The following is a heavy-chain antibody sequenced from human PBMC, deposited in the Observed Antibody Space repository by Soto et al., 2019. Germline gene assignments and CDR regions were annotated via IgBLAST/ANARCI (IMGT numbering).Heavy chain of an antibody. CDR3: ARFNWYFDL. J-gene: IGHJ2*01. V-gene: IGHV4-59*08. Sequence: PSETLSLTCTVSGGSISSYYWSWIRQPPGKGLEWIGYIYYSGSTNYNPSLKSRVTISVDTSKTQFSLKLSSVTAADTAVYYCARFNWYFDLWGRGTLVTVSS. CDR1: GGSISSYY. CDR2: IYYSGST.